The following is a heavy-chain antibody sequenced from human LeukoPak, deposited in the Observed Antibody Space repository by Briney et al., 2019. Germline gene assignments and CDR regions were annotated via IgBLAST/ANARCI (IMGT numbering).Heavy chain of an antibody. Sequence: PGGSLRLSCAASGFSISAYWMTWVRQAPGKGLEWVANINQDGSEKYSVDSVKGRFTISRDNAKNSLYLQMNSLRAEDTAVYYCVQLERRGYFDYWGQGTLVTVSS. CDR1: GFSISAYW. V-gene: IGHV3-7*01. J-gene: IGHJ4*02. D-gene: IGHD1-1*01. CDR2: INQDGSEK. CDR3: VQLERRGYFDY.